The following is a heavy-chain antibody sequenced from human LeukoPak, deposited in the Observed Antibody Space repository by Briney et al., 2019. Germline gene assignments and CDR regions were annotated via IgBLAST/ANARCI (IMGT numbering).Heavy chain of an antibody. CDR3: GIAPDY. Sequence: PSETLSVTCTFSGGSITRSNYYWGWIRQPPGKALEWIGSMYNTGGSYYNPSLKSRVTISVDTSENQFSLKVNSVTAADTAVYYCGIAPDYWGQGTLVTVSS. CDR1: GGSITRSNYY. CDR2: MYNTGGS. V-gene: IGHV4-39*01. J-gene: IGHJ4*02. D-gene: IGHD2-21*01.